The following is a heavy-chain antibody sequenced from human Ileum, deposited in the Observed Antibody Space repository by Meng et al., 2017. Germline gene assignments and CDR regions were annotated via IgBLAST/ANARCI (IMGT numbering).Heavy chain of an antibody. Sequence: QLQESGPGLVKPSAHLALTCAVSSGSITSDTYWSWVRLPPGKGLEWIGQISHSGSTFYNPSLKSRVTMSVDKSKSQFSLMLTSVTAADTAVYYCARHGGYYQGFWGQGTLVTVSS. CDR1: SGSITSDTY. V-gene: IGHV4-4*02. CDR3: ARHGGYYQGF. CDR2: ISHSGST. J-gene: IGHJ4*02. D-gene: IGHD4-23*01.